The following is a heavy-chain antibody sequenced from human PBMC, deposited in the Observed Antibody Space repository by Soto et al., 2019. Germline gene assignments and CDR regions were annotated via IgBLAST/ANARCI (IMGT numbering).Heavy chain of an antibody. Sequence: QITLKESGPTLVKPTQTLTLTCTFSGFSLSTSGVGVGWIRQPPGKALEWLALIYWDDDKRYSPSLKSRLTITKDTSKNQMVLTMTNMDPVDTATYYCAHSTYYYDSSGYYSNFPFDYWGQGTLVTVSS. CDR2: IYWDDDK. CDR3: AHSTYYYDSSGYYSNFPFDY. J-gene: IGHJ4*02. CDR1: GFSLSTSGVG. D-gene: IGHD3-22*01. V-gene: IGHV2-5*02.